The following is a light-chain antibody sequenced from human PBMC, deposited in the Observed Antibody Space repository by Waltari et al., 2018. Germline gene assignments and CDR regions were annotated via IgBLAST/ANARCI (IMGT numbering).Light chain of an antibody. Sequence: AIRITQSPPSLSASTGDRVTITCRASQGISSYLAWYQQKPGKAPKLLIYAASTLQSGVPSRFSGSGSGTDFTLTISCLQSEDFATYYCQQYYSYPPGFGPGTKVDIK. J-gene: IGKJ3*01. CDR2: AAS. V-gene: IGKV1-8*01. CDR3: QQYYSYPPG. CDR1: QGISSY.